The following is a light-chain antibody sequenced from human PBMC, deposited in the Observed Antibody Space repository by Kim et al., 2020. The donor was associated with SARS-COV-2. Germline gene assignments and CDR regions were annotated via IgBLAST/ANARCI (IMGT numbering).Light chain of an antibody. CDR1: KLGDKY. CDR3: QAWDISTYV. Sequence: SVSPGQTAIITCSGDKLGDKYTCWYQQKPGQSPVLVIYQDTKWPSGIPERFSGSNSGNTATLTISGTQAMDEADYYCQAWDISTYVFGTGTKVTVL. CDR2: QDT. J-gene: IGLJ1*01. V-gene: IGLV3-1*01.